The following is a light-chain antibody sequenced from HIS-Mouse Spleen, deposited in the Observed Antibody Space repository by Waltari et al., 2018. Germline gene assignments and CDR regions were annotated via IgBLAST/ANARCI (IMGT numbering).Light chain of an antibody. CDR3: QQYNNLPGT. Sequence: EIVMTQSPATLSVSPGERATLSCRASQSVSSNLAWYQQKPGQAPRLLIYGASTRATGIPARFSGSGCGTEFTLNISILQSEDFAVYYCQQYNNLPGTFGQGTKVEIK. CDR2: GAS. J-gene: IGKJ1*01. V-gene: IGKV3-15*01. CDR1: QSVSSN.